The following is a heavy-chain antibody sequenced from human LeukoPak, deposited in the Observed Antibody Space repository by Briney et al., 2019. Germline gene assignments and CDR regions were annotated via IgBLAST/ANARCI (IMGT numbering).Heavy chain of an antibody. CDR2: ISASGTSI. V-gene: IGHV3-11*01. D-gene: IGHD3-3*01. CDR1: GFTFSDYF. CDR3: ARAQSYYGV. Sequence: RGSLRLSCAASGFTFSDYFFTWIRQAPGKGLEWVSGISASGTSIYYSDSVKGRFTISRDNANNSLYLQMNSLRADDTAVYFCARAQSYYGVWGQGTLVTVSS. J-gene: IGHJ4*02.